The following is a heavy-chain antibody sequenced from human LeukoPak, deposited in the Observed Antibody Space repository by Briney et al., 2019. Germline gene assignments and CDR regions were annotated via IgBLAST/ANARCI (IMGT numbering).Heavy chain of an antibody. V-gene: IGHV1-2*02. CDR2: INPNSGGT. Sequence: ASVKVSCKASRYTFTDYYMHWVRQAPGQGLEWMGWINPNSGGTNYAQKFQGRVTLTRDTSISTVYMELSRLTSGDTAVYYCARGYDLLSYFDYWGQGTLVTVSP. D-gene: IGHD3-9*01. CDR1: RYTFTDYY. J-gene: IGHJ4*02. CDR3: ARGYDLLSYFDY.